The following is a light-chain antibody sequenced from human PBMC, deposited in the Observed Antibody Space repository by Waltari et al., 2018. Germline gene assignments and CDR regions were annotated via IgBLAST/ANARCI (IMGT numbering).Light chain of an antibody. Sequence: RASQIVSSSDLAWYQQKPGQAPRLLIYGASSRATGIPDRFSGSGSGTDFTLTISRLEPEDFAVYYCQQYGSSPRTFGQGTKVEIK. CDR2: GAS. V-gene: IGKV3-20*01. CDR1: QIVSSSD. CDR3: QQYGSSPRT. J-gene: IGKJ1*01.